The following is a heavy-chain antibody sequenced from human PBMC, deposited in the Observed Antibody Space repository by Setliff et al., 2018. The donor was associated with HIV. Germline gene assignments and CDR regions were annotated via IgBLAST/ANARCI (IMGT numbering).Heavy chain of an antibody. CDR1: GGSISGYH. D-gene: IGHD3-22*01. CDR2: IYTSRGT. Sequence: SETLSLTCTVSGGSISGYHWNWLRQTPGKGLEWIGYIYTSRGTNYNHSLRTRVIISVDTSNQFSLELKSVTAADTAVYYCAREFEYYDSRGFRYYYMDVSGKGTAVTVSS. J-gene: IGHJ6*03. V-gene: IGHV4-4*09. CDR3: AREFEYYDSRGFRYYYMDV.